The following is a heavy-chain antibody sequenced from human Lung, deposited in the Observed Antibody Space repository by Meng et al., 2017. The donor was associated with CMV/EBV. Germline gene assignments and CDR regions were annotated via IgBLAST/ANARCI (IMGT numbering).Heavy chain of an antibody. Sequence: QVQLVESGGGVVQPGRSLRLSCAASGFTFSSYAMHWVRQAPGKGLEWVAVISYDGSNKYYVDSVKGRFTISRDNSKNTLYLQMNSLRAEDTAVYYCARDDSSSWGQGTLVTVSS. D-gene: IGHD3-22*01. CDR3: ARDDSSS. J-gene: IGHJ5*02. CDR2: ISYDGSNK. V-gene: IGHV3-30-3*01. CDR1: GFTFSSYA.